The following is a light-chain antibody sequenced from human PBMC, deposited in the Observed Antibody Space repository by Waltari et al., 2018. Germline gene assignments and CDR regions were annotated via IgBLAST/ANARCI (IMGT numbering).Light chain of an antibody. J-gene: IGKJ2*01. CDR2: KAS. CDR3: QQYNTYSS. CDR1: QSISNW. V-gene: IGKV1-5*03. Sequence: DIQMTQSPSSLSASVGYRVTITCRASQSISNWLAWYQQKPGKAPILLIYKASILKSGVPSRFSGSGSGTQFTLTISSLQPDDFATYYCQQYNTYSSFGQGTKLQIK.